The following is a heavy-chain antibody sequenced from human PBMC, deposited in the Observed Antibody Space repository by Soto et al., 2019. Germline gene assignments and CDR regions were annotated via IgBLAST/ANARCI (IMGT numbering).Heavy chain of an antibody. CDR2: INPSSGGT. CDR3: VRGEAGYYYYGMDV. V-gene: IGHV1-2*04. Sequence: ASVKDSCKSSGYTFTDYYIHWVRQAPGQGLEWMGWINPSSGGTKFAQNFQGWVILTRDTSINTAYMEMTRLRSDDTAVYYCVRGEAGYYYYGMDVWGQGTTVTVSS. CDR1: GYTFTDYY. J-gene: IGHJ6*02.